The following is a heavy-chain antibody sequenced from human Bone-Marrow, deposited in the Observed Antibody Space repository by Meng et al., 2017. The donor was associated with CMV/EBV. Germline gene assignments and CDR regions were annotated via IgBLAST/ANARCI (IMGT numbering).Heavy chain of an antibody. V-gene: IGHV3-30*02. CDR3: AKDKPYYDSSGYYRDEGAFDM. D-gene: IGHD3-22*01. CDR1: GFTFSSYG. Sequence: GESLKTSCAASGFTFSSYGMDWVRQAPGKGLEWVAFIQYDGSNKYYADSVKGRFTISRDNLKNTLYLQMNSLRAEDTAVYYRAKDKPYYDSSGYYRDEGAFDMWGQGTMVTVSS. J-gene: IGHJ3*02. CDR2: IQYDGSNK.